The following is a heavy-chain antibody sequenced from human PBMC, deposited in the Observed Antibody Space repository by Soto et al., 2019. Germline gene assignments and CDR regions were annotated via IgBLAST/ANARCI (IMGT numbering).Heavy chain of an antibody. CDR3: ARGHGSWTGYYFDY. CDR1: GGTFSSYA. J-gene: IGHJ4*02. CDR2: IIPIFGTA. V-gene: IGHV1-69*13. Sequence: ASVKVSCKASGGTFSSYAISWVRQAPGQGLEWMGGIIPIFGTANYAQKLQGRVTITADESTSTAYMELSSLRSEDTAVYYCARGHGSWTGYYFDYWGQGTLVTVSS. D-gene: IGHD6-13*01.